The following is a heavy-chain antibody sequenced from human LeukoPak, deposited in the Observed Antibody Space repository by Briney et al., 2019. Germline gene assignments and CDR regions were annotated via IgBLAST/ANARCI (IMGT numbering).Heavy chain of an antibody. CDR1: GFTFNAFW. CDR2: INSDGSSI. Sequence: GGSLRLSCAASGFTFNAFWMHWVRQAPGKGLVWVSRINSDGSSIAYADSVKGRFTISRDNAKNTLYLQMNSLRAEDTALYHCARNNGMDVWGQGTTVIVSS. V-gene: IGHV3-74*01. CDR3: ARNNGMDV. J-gene: IGHJ6*02.